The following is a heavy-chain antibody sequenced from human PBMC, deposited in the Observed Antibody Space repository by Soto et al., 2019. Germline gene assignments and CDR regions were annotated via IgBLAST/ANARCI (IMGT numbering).Heavy chain of an antibody. CDR2: ISSSGYI. CDR1: GFNFNSYT. V-gene: IGHV3-21*01. CDR3: ARDCSGGSCNPGMAV. D-gene: IGHD2-15*01. Sequence: EVQLVESGGGLVKPGGSLRLSCAASGFNFNSYTINWVRQAPGKRLEWVSSISSSGYIFSTDSVRGRFTISRDNDKNSVYLQINSLRAEDTAVYICARDCSGGSCNPGMAVWGQGTTVTVSS. J-gene: IGHJ6*02.